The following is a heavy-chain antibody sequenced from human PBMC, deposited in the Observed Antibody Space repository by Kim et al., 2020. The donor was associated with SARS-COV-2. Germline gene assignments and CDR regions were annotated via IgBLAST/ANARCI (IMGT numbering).Heavy chain of an antibody. CDR2: IIPILGIA. Sequence: SVKVSCKASGGTFSSYAISWVRQAPGQGLEWMGRIIPILGIANYAQKFQGRVTITADKSTSTAYMELSSLRSEDTAVYYCARVQATTRVVAATSMLFDIWGQGTMVTVSS. V-gene: IGHV1-69*04. CDR3: ARVQATTRVVAATSMLFDI. J-gene: IGHJ3*02. D-gene: IGHD2-15*01. CDR1: GGTFSSYA.